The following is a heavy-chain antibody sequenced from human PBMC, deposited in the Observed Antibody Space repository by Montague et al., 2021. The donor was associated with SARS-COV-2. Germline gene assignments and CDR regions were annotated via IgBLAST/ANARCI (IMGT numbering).Heavy chain of an antibody. V-gene: IGHV4-34*01. J-gene: IGHJ2*01. CDR1: VGSFSGYY. D-gene: IGHD4-23*01. CDR2: INHTGST. Sequence: SETLSLTCAVHVGSFSGYYWSWIRQSPGKGLEWIGEINHTGSTKYNPSLKSRVTISVDTSKNQFSLKLSSVSAADTAVYYRARAVYGGNRYRYFDLWGRGTLVTVSS. CDR3: ARAVYGGNRYRYFDL.